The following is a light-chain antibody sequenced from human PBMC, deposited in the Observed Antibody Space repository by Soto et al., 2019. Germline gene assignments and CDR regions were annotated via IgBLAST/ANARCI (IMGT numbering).Light chain of an antibody. CDR3: QQLNTYPLFT. J-gene: IGKJ3*01. CDR1: QDISRY. Sequence: DIQLTQSPSFLSASVGDRVTITCRASQDISRYLAWYQQKAGQAPKLLIYAASTLQKGVPSRFSGSGSGTEFTLTISSLQSDDFATSYCQQLNTYPLFTFGPGTEVDI. V-gene: IGKV1-9*01. CDR2: AAS.